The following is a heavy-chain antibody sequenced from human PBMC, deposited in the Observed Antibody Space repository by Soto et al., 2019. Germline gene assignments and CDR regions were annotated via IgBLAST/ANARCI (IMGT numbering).Heavy chain of an antibody. D-gene: IGHD6-19*01. J-gene: IGHJ6*02. V-gene: IGHV1-58*01. CDR2: IVVGSGNT. Sequence: SVKVSCKACGVTFTSSAVQWVRQARGQRLEWIGWIVVGSGNTNYAQKFQERVTITRDMSTSTAYMELSSLRSEDTAVYYCAADLDDSSGPYYYYGMDVWGQGTAVTV. CDR1: GVTFTSSA. CDR3: AADLDDSSGPYYYYGMDV.